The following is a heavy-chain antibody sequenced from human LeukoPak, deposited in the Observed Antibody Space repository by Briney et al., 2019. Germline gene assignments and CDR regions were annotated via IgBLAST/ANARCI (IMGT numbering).Heavy chain of an antibody. Sequence: GGSLRLSCAASGFIFSSYWMTWVRQAPGKGLEWVANIKGDGSQKFYVDSLKGRFTISRDNAKNSLYLQMNSLRGEDTAVYYCARWVVSPYYGMDVWGQGTTVTVSS. J-gene: IGHJ6*02. V-gene: IGHV3-7*03. D-gene: IGHD2-15*01. CDR2: IKGDGSQK. CDR3: ARWVVSPYYGMDV. CDR1: GFIFSSYW.